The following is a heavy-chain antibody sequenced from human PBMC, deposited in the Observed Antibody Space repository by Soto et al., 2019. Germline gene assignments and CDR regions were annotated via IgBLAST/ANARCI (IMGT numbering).Heavy chain of an antibody. J-gene: IGHJ6*02. V-gene: IGHV5-10-1*01. D-gene: IGHD3-10*01. CDR3: ARPMVRGPPNYYRMDV. Sequence: GESLKISCKGSGYSFTSYWISWVRQMPGKGLEWMGRIDPSDSYTNYSPSFQGHVTISADKSISTAYLQWSSLKASDTAMYYCARPMVRGPPNYYRMDVWGQGTTVTVSS. CDR2: IDPSDSYT. CDR1: GYSFTSYW.